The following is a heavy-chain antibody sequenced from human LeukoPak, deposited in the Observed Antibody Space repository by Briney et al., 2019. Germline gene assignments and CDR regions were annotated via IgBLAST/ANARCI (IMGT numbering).Heavy chain of an antibody. CDR3: AKDYCSGGSCYYFDY. J-gene: IGHJ4*02. V-gene: IGHV3-30*04. D-gene: IGHD2-15*01. CDR2: ISYDGGNK. CDR1: GFTFSSYA. Sequence: PGGSLRLSCAASGFTFSSYAMHWVRQAPGKGLEWVAFISYDGGNKHYGDSVKGRFTISRDNSKNTLYLQMNSLRAEDTAVYYCAKDYCSGGSCYYFDYWGQGTLVTVSS.